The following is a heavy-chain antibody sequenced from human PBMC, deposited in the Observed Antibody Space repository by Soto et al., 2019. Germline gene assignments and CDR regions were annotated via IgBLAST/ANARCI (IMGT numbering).Heavy chain of an antibody. J-gene: IGHJ4*02. CDR2: IIPIFGTA. D-gene: IGHD3-22*01. CDR3: ARDATGVDSSVPSGDY. Sequence: QVQLVQSGAEVKKPGSSVKVSCKASGGTFSSYAISWVRQAPGQGLEWMGGIIPIFGTANYAQKFQGRVTTTADESTSTAYMELSSLRSEDTAVYYCARDATGVDSSVPSGDYWGQGSLVTVSS. CDR1: GGTFSSYA. V-gene: IGHV1-69*12.